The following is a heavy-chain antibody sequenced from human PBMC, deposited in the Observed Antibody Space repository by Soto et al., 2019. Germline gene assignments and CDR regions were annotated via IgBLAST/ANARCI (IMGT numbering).Heavy chain of an antibody. CDR1: GFTFSSYA. V-gene: IGHV3-23*01. J-gene: IGHJ6*02. Sequence: EVQLLESGGGLVQPGGSLRLSCAASGFTFSSYAMKWVRQAPGKGLEWVSLIGESGTPTYYADSVKGRFTISRDNSGNTLFREMYSLRAEDTGVYYCARYIPGVRYYGMDVWGQGNTVTVSS. CDR3: ARYIPGVRYYGMDV. D-gene: IGHD5-18*01. CDR2: IGESGTPT.